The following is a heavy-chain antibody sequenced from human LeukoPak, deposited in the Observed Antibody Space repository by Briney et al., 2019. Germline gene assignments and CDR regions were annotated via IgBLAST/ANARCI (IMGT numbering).Heavy chain of an antibody. CDR1: GFTFSSYG. CDR3: AKDLDILTGYARDYYMDV. V-gene: IGHV3-30*02. J-gene: IGHJ6*03. Sequence: GGSLRLSCAASGFTFSSYGMHWVRQAPGKGLEWVAFIRYDGSNKYYADSVKGRFTISRDNSKNTLYLQMNSLRAEDTAVYYCAKDLDILTGYARDYYMDVWGKGTTVTISS. D-gene: IGHD3-9*01. CDR2: IRYDGSNK.